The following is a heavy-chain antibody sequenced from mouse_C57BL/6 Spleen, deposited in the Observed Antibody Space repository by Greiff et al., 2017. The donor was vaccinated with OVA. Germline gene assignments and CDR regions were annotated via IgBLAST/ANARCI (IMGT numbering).Heavy chain of an antibody. J-gene: IGHJ4*01. V-gene: IGHV1-64*01. CDR2: IHPNSGST. CDR3: ARSFPDDYSMDY. CDR1: GYTFTSYW. Sequence: QVQLQQPGAELVKPGASVKLSCKASGYTFTSYWMHWVKQRPGQGLEWIGMIHPNSGSTNYNEKFKRKATLPVDKTSSTTYMQHSSLTSEDSAVYYYARSFPDDYSMDYWGQGTSVTVSS.